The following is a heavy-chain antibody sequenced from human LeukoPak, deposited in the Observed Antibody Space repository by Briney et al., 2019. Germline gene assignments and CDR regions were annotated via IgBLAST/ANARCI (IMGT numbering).Heavy chain of an antibody. CDR1: GGSISSGGYS. CDR2: IYHSGST. Sequence: SQTLSLTCAVSGGSISSGGYSWSWIRQPPGKGLEWIGYIYHSGSTYYNPSLKSRVTISVDRSKNQFSLKLSSVTAADTAVYYCARAREEYCGGDCSAFFDYWGQGTLVTVSS. V-gene: IGHV4-30-2*01. CDR3: ARAREEYCGGDCSAFFDY. J-gene: IGHJ4*02. D-gene: IGHD2-21*02.